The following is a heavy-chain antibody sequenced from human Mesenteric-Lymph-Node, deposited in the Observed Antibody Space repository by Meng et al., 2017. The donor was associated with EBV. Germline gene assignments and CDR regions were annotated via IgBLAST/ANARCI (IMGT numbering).Heavy chain of an antibody. CDR1: GGSVNSSGYS. V-gene: IGHV4-30-2*06. CDR3: AGGDYVNQFNY. J-gene: IGHJ4*02. Sequence: QLQLQEPGSGLVKPSPTLPLTCTVSGGSVNSSGYSWSWIRQSPEKGLEWIGYVHHSGLTYYNPSLETRVIISLERSKNQFSLKLTSVTAADTAVYYCAGGDYVNQFNYWGQGTLVTVSS. D-gene: IGHD4-17*01. CDR2: VHHSGLT.